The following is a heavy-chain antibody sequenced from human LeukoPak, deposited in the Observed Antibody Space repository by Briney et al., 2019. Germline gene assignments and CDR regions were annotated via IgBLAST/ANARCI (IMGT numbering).Heavy chain of an antibody. J-gene: IGHJ3*02. CDR1: GGSISDTLYY. V-gene: IGHV4-39*02. D-gene: IGHD5-18*01. CDR3: ARGWIQLSLHVFAI. CDR2: VYYSGST. Sequence: KPSESLSLTCTVSGGSISDTLYYWGWIRRPPGKGLEWIASVYYSGSTYYNPSLQSRVTISVDTSKHHFTLTLTCLTAGVTAVYYCARGWIQLSLHVFAIWGQGTMVTVSS.